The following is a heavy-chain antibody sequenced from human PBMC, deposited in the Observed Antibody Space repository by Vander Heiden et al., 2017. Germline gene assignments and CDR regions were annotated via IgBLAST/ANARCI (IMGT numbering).Heavy chain of an antibody. CDR3: TGEGLWFGG. Sequence: EVQLVESGGGLVQPGGSLKLSCAASGFTFSGSAMHWVRQASGKGLEWVGRIRSKANSYATADAASVKGRFTISRDDSKNTAYMKMNSLKTEDTAVYYCTGEGLWFGGWGHGTLVTVSS. J-gene: IGHJ4*01. V-gene: IGHV3-73*02. CDR1: GFTFSGSA. CDR2: IRSKANSYAT. D-gene: IGHD3-10*01.